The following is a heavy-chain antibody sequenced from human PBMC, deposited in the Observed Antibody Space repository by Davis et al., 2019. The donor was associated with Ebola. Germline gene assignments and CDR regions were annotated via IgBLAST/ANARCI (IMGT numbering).Heavy chain of an antibody. CDR2: ISGNGGTT. V-gene: IGHV3-23*01. D-gene: IGHD3-22*01. Sequence: GGSLRLSCAASGFPYSNYAMPWVRQAPGKGLEWVSAISGNGGTTYYADSVKGRFTISRDNSKNTLYLQMNSLGADDTAIYYCAKDRTPYYYDSSGYYRALFDYWGQGTLVTVSS. J-gene: IGHJ4*02. CDR1: GFPYSNYA. CDR3: AKDRTPYYYDSSGYYRALFDY.